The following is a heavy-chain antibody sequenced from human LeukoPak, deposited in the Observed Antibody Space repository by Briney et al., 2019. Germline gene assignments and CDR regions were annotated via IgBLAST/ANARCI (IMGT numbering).Heavy chain of an antibody. CDR3: ARANDDRDPMGEFDI. J-gene: IGHJ3*02. V-gene: IGHV4-34*01. CDR2: IYHSGST. Sequence: PSETLSLTCAVYGGSFNGFFWSWIRQPPGKGLEWIGEIYHSGSTNYNPSLKSRVTISVDKSKNQFSLKLSSVTAADTAVYYCARANDDRDPMGEFDIWGQGTMVTVSS. CDR1: GGSFNGFF. D-gene: IGHD3-16*01.